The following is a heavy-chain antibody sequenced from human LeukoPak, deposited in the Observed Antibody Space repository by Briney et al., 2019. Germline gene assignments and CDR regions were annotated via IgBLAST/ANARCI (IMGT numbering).Heavy chain of an antibody. Sequence: GGSLRLSCAASGFTFSSYAMHWVRQAPGKGLEWVAVISYDGSNKYYADSVKGRFTISRDNSKNTLYLQMNSLRAEDTAVYYCARLSSGSYLNYWGQGTLVTVSS. V-gene: IGHV3-30*14. CDR3: ARLSSGSYLNY. J-gene: IGHJ4*02. CDR2: ISYDGSNK. CDR1: GFTFSSYA. D-gene: IGHD1-26*01.